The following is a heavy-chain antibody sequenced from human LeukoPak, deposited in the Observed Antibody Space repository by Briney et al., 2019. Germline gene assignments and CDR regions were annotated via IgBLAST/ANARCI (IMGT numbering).Heavy chain of an antibody. D-gene: IGHD6-6*01. CDR3: ARPSGIAARRTTLDAFDI. CDR1: GYSFTSYW. Sequence: GESLKISCKGSGYSFTSYWIGWVRQMPGKGLEWMGIIYPGDSDTRYSPSFQGQVTISADKSISTAYLQWSSLKASDTAMYYCARPSGIAARRTTLDAFDIWGQGTMVTVSS. J-gene: IGHJ3*02. CDR2: IYPGDSDT. V-gene: IGHV5-51*03.